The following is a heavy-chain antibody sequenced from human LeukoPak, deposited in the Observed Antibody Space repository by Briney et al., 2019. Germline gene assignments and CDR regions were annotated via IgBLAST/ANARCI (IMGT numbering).Heavy chain of an antibody. V-gene: IGHV3-74*01. CDR1: GFTFSSYW. Sequence: GGTLRLSCAASGFTFSSYWMHWVRQAPGKGLVWVSRINTDGSSASYTDSVKGRFTISRDNAKNTLYLQMNSLRAEDTAVYYCARDMLGGMDVWGKGTTVAVSS. D-gene: IGHD2-8*01. J-gene: IGHJ6*04. CDR3: ARDMLGGMDV. CDR2: INTDGSSA.